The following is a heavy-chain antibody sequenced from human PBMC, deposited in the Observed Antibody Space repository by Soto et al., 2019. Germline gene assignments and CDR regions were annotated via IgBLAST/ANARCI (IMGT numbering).Heavy chain of an antibody. Sequence: GGSLRLSCVASGFTVSSTYMSWVRQAPGKGLEWVSIIYSGGSTYYADSVKGRFAISRDNSQNTLYLQMSSLRAEDTAMYYCARNLPDTAPLTYTSFDPWGRGTLVTVSS. CDR2: IYSGGST. CDR1: GFTVSSTY. D-gene: IGHD5-18*01. V-gene: IGHV3-53*01. CDR3: ARNLPDTAPLTYTSFDP. J-gene: IGHJ5*02.